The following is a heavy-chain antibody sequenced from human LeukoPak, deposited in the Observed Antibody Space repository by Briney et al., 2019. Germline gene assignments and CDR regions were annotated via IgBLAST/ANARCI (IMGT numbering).Heavy chain of an antibody. CDR2: ISSSSSYI. D-gene: IGHD1-14*01. CDR1: GSTFSSYS. V-gene: IGHV3-21*01. J-gene: IGHJ5*02. CDR3: ARESEGLFNWFDP. Sequence: GGSLRLSCAASGSTFSSYSMNWVRQAPGKGREWVSSISSSSSYIYYADSVKGRFTISRDNAKNSLYLQMNSLRAEDTAVYYCARESEGLFNWFDPWGQGTLVTVSS.